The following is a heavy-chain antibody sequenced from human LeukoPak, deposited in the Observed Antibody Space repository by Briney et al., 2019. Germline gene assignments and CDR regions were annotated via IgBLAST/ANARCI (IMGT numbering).Heavy chain of an antibody. CDR3: ARHSGGTYYVSLDP. D-gene: IGHD1-26*01. CDR2: LYQSGSP. J-gene: IGHJ5*02. V-gene: IGHV4-38-2*02. CDR1: GYSVSSAYY. Sequence: SETLSLTCTVSGYSVSSAYYWGWIRQPPGKGLEWIGNLYQSGSPYYNPSLKSRVTISLDTSKNQFSLKLSSVTAADTAVYYCARHSGGTYYVSLDPWGQGTLVTVSS.